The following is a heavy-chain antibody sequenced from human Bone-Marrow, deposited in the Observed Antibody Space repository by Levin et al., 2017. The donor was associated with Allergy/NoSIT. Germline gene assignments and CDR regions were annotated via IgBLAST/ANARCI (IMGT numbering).Heavy chain of an antibody. V-gene: IGHV3-9*01. CDR3: AKAKWELSSLAGFDL. J-gene: IGHJ3*01. CDR2: MTWNSRRI. CDR1: GFTFDDYA. Sequence: GGSLRLSCTTSGFTFDDYAFHWVRQAPGKGPEWLSGMTWNSRRIDYAESVKGRFTISRDNAKNSLYLQMDSLSREDTALYFCAKAKWELSSLAGFDLWGQGTMVTVSS. D-gene: IGHD4-23*01.